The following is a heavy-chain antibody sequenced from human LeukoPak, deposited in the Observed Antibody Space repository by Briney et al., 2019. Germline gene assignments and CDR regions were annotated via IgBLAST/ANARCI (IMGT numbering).Heavy chain of an antibody. CDR2: MNPNSGNT. D-gene: IGHD3-3*01. CDR3: ARNPPSYYDFWSGPPEEYYYYGMDV. J-gene: IGHJ6*02. CDR1: GYTFTSYD. V-gene: IGHV1-8*01. Sequence: ASVKVSCKASGYTFTSYDINWVRQPTAQRLEWIASMNPNSGNTGYAHKFQGRVTMTRNTSISTAYMELSSLRSEDTAVYYCARNPPSYYDFWSGPPEEYYYYGMDVWGQGTTVTVSS.